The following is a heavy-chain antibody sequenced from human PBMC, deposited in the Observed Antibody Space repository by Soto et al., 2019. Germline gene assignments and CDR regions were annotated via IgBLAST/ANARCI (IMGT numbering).Heavy chain of an antibody. J-gene: IGHJ4*02. CDR1: GFTFSSYA. Sequence: GGSLRLSCAASGFTFSSYAMSWVRQAPGKGLEWVAYLYDGGVEYYAESVKGRVTISRDSSTNTLFLQMNSLTADDTGRYYCARLLGRTTGDYFDSWGRGTLVTVSS. CDR3: ARLLGRTTGDYFDS. CDR2: LYDGGVE. D-gene: IGHD2-8*02. V-gene: IGHV3-66*04.